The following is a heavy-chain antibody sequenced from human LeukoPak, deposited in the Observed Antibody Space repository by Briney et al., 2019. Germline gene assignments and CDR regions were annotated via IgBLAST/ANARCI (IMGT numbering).Heavy chain of an antibody. CDR3: ARGYYYDSSGYFAGVC. CDR1: GFTFSSYW. D-gene: IGHD3-22*01. V-gene: IGHV3-74*01. Sequence: QPGGSLRLSCAASGFTFSSYWMHWVRQAPGKGLGWVSRINSDGRSTSYADSVKGRFTISRDNAKNTLYLQMNSLRAEDTAVYYCARGYYYDSSGYFAGVCWGQGTLVTVSS. J-gene: IGHJ4*02. CDR2: INSDGRST.